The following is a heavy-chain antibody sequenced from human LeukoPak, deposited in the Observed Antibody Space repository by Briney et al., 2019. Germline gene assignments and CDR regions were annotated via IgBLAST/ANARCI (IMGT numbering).Heavy chain of an antibody. CDR2: TKPDGSEK. V-gene: IGHV3-7*01. J-gene: IGHJ4*02. D-gene: IGHD6-25*01. CDR3: ATDGYSSARDY. CDR1: GFSFNNYW. Sequence: GGSLRFSCRASGFSFNNYWMSWVRQAPGKGLEWVANTKPDGSEKYYVDSVRGRFTISRDNAKNLLYLQMSNLRAEDTAVYYCATDGYSSARDYWGQGTLVTVSS.